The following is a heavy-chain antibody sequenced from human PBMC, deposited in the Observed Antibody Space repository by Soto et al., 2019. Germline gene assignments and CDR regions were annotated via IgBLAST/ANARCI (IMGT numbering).Heavy chain of an antibody. J-gene: IGHJ4*02. D-gene: IGHD3-22*01. Sequence: PGGSLRLSCAASGFTFSSYAMSWVRQAPGKGLGWVSAISGSGGSTYYADSVKGRLTISRDNSKNTLYLQMNSLRADDTAVYYCAKDRTGTYYYDSSGYCYWGQGTLVTVS. V-gene: IGHV3-23*01. CDR2: ISGSGGST. CDR3: AKDRTGTYYYDSSGYCY. CDR1: GFTFSSYA.